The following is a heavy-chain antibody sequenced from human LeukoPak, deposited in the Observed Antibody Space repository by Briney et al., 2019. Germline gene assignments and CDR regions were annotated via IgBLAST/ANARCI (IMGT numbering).Heavy chain of an antibody. CDR1: GFTFSSYS. Sequence: PGGSLRLSCAASGFTFSSYSMNWVRQAPGKGLEWVSSISSSSSYIYYADSVKGRFTISRNNAKNSLYLQMNSRRAEDMAVYYCARGPYCYYMVVWGKRTTVTVSS. CDR3: ARGPYCYYMVV. J-gene: IGHJ6*03. V-gene: IGHV3-21*01. CDR2: ISSSSSYI.